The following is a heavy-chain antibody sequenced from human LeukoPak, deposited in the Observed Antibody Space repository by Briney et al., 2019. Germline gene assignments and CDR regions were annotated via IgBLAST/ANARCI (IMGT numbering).Heavy chain of an antibody. D-gene: IGHD6-13*01. CDR2: ISGLGGST. V-gene: IGHV3-23*01. Sequence: GGSLRLSCATSGFTFSNYAMSWVRQAPGKGLEWVSVISGLGGSTYYADSVKGRFAISRDNSKSTLWLQMNSLRADDTAIYYCARDVEARISAAGTFDYWGQGSLVTVSS. J-gene: IGHJ4*02. CDR3: ARDVEARISAAGTFDY. CDR1: GFTFSNYA.